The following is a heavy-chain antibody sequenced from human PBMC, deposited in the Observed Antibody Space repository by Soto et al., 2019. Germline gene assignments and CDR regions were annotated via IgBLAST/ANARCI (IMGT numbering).Heavy chain of an antibody. CDR3: AKDANYDFWSGYSNGMEV. J-gene: IGHJ6*01. Sequence: DSVKGRLTITRDNSKSTLYLQMNSLRAEDTAVYYCAKDANYDFWSGYSNGMEVWGQGTTVTVSS. V-gene: IGHV3-30*02. D-gene: IGHD3-3*01.